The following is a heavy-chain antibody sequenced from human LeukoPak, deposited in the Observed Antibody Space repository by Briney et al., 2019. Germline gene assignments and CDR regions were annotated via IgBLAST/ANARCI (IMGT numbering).Heavy chain of an antibody. D-gene: IGHD2-2*01. CDR1: GYSFTTYW. CDR3: ARRSGERYCTSTSCYVFDF. V-gene: IGHV5-51*01. Sequence: GESLKISCKGSGYSFTTYWIGWVRQLPGKGLEWMGIIYPGDSDTRYSPPFQGQVTISADKSISTAYLQWSSLKASDTAMYYCARRSGERYCTSTSCYVFDFWGQGTLVTVSS. CDR2: IYPGDSDT. J-gene: IGHJ4*02.